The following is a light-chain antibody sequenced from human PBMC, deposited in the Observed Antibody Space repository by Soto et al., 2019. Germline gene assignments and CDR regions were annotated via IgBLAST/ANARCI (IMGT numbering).Light chain of an antibody. CDR3: QQYGSSPT. J-gene: IGKJ5*01. CDR2: GAS. Sequence: PGERATLSCRASRTVDGNYLAWYHQKPGQAPRLLIYGASTRATGIPARFSGSGSGTEFTLTISSLQSEDFAVYYCQQYGSSPTFGQGTRLEIK. V-gene: IGKV3-20*01. CDR1: RTVDGNY.